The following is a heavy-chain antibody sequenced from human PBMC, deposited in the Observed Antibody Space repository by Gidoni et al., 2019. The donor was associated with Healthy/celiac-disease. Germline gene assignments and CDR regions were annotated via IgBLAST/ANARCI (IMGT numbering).Heavy chain of an antibody. V-gene: IGHV4-61*01. CDR1: GGSVSSATYY. D-gene: IGHD3-10*01. Sequence: QVQLQESGPGLVKPSETLSLNCTVSGGSVSSATYYWSWIRQPPGKGLEWIGYIYYSGSTNYNPSLKSRVTISVDTSKNQFSLKLSSVTAADTAVYYCARRGPGGRSFDIWGQGTMVTVSS. J-gene: IGHJ3*02. CDR2: IYYSGST. CDR3: ARRGPGGRSFDI.